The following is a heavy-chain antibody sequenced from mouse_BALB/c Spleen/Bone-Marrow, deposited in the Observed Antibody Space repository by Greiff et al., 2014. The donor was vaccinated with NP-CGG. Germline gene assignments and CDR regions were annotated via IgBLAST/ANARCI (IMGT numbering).Heavy chain of an antibody. Sequence: EVQLQQSGAELVKPGASVKLSCTASGFNIKDTYMHWVKQRPEQGLEWIGRIDPANGNTKYDPKFQGKATIIADTSSNTAYLQLSSLTSEDTAVYYCAIYYYGSCGFAYWGQGTLVTVSA. D-gene: IGHD1-1*01. J-gene: IGHJ3*01. CDR3: AIYYYGSCGFAY. CDR2: IDPANGNT. CDR1: GFNIKDTY. V-gene: IGHV14-3*02.